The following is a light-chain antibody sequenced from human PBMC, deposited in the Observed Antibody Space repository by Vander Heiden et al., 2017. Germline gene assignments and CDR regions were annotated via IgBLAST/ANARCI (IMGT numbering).Light chain of an antibody. CDR2: GTS. J-gene: IGKJ5*01. V-gene: IGKV1-9*01. Sequence: DIQLTQSPSFLSASVGDTITITCRASQAISSSVTWYQQKPGNAPKILISGTSNLQSGVPSRFSGSRSGSEFTLTVTSLQPDDFASYYCQQLNSYPITFGQGTRLEI. CDR1: QAISSS. CDR3: QQLNSYPIT.